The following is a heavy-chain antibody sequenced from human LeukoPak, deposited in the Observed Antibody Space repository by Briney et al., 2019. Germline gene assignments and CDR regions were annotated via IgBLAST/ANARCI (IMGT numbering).Heavy chain of an antibody. CDR1: GGTFNSYA. J-gene: IGHJ6*03. Sequence: ASVKVSCKASGGTFNSYAISWVRQAPGQGLEWMGGIIPIFGTANHAQKFQGRVTITTDESTSTAYMELSSLRSEDTAVYYCARDDGYKEGPMDVWGKGTTVTVSS. CDR3: ARDDGYKEGPMDV. V-gene: IGHV1-69*05. D-gene: IGHD5-24*01. CDR2: IIPIFGTA.